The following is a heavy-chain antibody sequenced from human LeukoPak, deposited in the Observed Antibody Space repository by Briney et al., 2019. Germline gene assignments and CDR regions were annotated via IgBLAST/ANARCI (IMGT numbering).Heavy chain of an antibody. CDR2: ISGSGDSA. D-gene: IGHD1-14*01. Sequence: GGSLRLSCAASGFTFSSYAMTWVRQAPGKGLEWVSAISGSGDSAYYADSVKGRFTISRDNSKNSLYLQMNSLSAEDTAVYYCVREKKGTITDFDYWGQGTLVTVSS. J-gene: IGHJ4*02. V-gene: IGHV3-23*01. CDR1: GFTFSSYA. CDR3: VREKKGTITDFDY.